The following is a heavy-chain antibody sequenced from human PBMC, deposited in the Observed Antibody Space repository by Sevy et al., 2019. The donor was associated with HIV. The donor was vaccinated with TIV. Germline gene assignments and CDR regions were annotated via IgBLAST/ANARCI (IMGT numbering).Heavy chain of an antibody. J-gene: IGHJ4*02. Sequence: SETLSLTCSVSGGSMIGFYWSWIRQPPGKGLEWIGYIYYSGTTNYNPSLKSRVTISVDTSKNQFSLTLISVTAADTAVYYCVRDRGSYNSGQYYFDYWGQGSLVTVSS. V-gene: IGHV4-59*01. CDR3: VRDRGSYNSGQYYFDY. CDR2: IYYSGTT. D-gene: IGHD6-19*01. CDR1: GGSMIGFY.